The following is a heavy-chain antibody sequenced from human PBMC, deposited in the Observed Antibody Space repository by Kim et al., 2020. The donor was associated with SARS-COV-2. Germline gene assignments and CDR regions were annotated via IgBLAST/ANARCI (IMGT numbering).Heavy chain of an antibody. CDR1: GFTFTTYW. CDR3: ARGRRYSAAAVHSFDC. CDR2: VKQDGSEN. J-gene: IGHJ4*02. V-gene: IGHV3-7*01. D-gene: IGHD6-25*01. Sequence: GGSLRLSCAASGFTFTTYWMSWVRQAPGKGLEWVANVKQDGSENYYVDSVKGRFTISRDNAKDSLYLQMNSLRVEDTAVYYCARGRRYSAAAVHSFDCWGQGTLVTVSS.